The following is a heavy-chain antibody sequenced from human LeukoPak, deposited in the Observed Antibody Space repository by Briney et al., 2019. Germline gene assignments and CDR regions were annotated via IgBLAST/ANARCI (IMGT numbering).Heavy chain of an antibody. CDR2: ISGSGGNT. J-gene: IGHJ2*01. V-gene: IGHV3-23*01. CDR1: GFTFTTYA. CDR3: ARRAYDSSGFDL. Sequence: PGGSLRLSCAASGFTFTTYALSWVRRAPGKGLKWVSAISGSGGNTYYTDPVKGRFAISRDNSKNTLYLQMNSLRAEDTAIYYCARRAYDSSGFDLWGRGTLVTVSS. D-gene: IGHD3-22*01.